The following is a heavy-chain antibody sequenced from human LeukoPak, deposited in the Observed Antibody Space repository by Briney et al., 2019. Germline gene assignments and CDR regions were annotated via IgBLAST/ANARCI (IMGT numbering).Heavy chain of an antibody. D-gene: IGHD6-13*01. CDR2: IKQDGSEK. CDR1: GFTFSSYW. V-gene: IGHV3-7*01. CDR3: ARVWVRIAAAGTLDY. J-gene: IGHJ4*02. Sequence: PLGSLRLSCAASGFTFSSYWMSWVRQAPGKGLEWVANIKQDGSEKYYVDSVKGRFTISRDNAKNSLYLQMNSLRAEDTAVYYCARVWVRIAAAGTLDYWGQGTLVTVSS.